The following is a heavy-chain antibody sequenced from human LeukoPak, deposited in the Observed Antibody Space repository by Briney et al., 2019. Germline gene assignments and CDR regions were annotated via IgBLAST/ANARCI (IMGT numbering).Heavy chain of an antibody. CDR3: ARGAPGYYDFWSGYYFDY. D-gene: IGHD3-3*01. CDR1: GGSISSYY. Sequence: SETLSLTCTVSGGSISSYYWSWIRQPAGKGLEWIGRIYTSGSTNYNPSLKSRVTMPVDTSKNQFSLKLSSVTAADTAVYYCARGAPGYYDFWSGYYFDYWGQGTLVTVSS. CDR2: IYTSGST. J-gene: IGHJ4*02. V-gene: IGHV4-4*07.